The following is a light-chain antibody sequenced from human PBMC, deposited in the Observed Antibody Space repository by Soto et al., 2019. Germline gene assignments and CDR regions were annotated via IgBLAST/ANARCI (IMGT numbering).Light chain of an antibody. Sequence: QSALTQPASVSGSPGQSITISCTGTSSDVGSYNLVSWYQQHPGKAPKLMIYEVSKRPSGVSNRFSGSKSGNTAALTISGLQDEDEADYYCCSDAGSSFYVFGTGTKLTVL. CDR3: CSDAGSSFYV. CDR1: SSDVGSYNL. J-gene: IGLJ1*01. CDR2: EVS. V-gene: IGLV2-23*02.